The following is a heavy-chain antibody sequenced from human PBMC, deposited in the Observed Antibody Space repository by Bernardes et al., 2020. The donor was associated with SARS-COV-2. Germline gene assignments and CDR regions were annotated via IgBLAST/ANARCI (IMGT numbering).Heavy chain of an antibody. CDR3: ARGGPMGTFDY. CDR2: IKEEGNRK. CDR1: GFTFSSYW. Sequence: GGSLRLSCVASGFTFSSYWMSWVRQAPGKGLEWVANIKEEGNRKDYMDSVKGRFTISRDNAKNSLSLQMNSLRAEDTAIYYCARGGPMGTFDYWGQGTVVTVSS. V-gene: IGHV3-7*03. D-gene: IGHD1-1*01. J-gene: IGHJ4*02.